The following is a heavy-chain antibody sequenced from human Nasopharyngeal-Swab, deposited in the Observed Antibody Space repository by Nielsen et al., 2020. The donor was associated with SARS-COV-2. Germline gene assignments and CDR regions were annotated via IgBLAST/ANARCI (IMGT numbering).Heavy chain of an antibody. CDR2: ISYDGSSK. J-gene: IGHJ4*02. Sequence: GGSLRLSCAASGFTFSNFAIHWVRQAPGKGLEWVAVISYDGSSKYDADSVRGRFTVSRDNSINTLYLQMSSLKIEDTAVYYCARAYTNNVWGHFDHWGQGTLVTVSS. CDR3: ARAYTNNVWGHFDH. D-gene: IGHD7-27*01. V-gene: IGHV3-30-3*01. CDR1: GFTFSNFA.